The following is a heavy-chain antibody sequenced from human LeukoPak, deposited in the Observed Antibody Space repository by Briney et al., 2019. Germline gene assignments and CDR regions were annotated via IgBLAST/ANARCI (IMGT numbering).Heavy chain of an antibody. CDR1: GYTFSGYY. Sequence: ASVKVSCKASGYTFSGYYTHWVRQAPGQGLEWMGWINPKSGGTDFAQKFQGRVTMTKDTSISTAYMELYSLRSDDTAVYYCARSGSQWLAYYFDYWGQGTLVTVSS. V-gene: IGHV1-2*02. J-gene: IGHJ4*02. CDR3: ARSGSQWLAYYFDY. CDR2: INPKSGGT. D-gene: IGHD6-19*01.